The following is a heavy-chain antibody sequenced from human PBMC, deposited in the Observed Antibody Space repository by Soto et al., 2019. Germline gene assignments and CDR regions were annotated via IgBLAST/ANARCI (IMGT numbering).Heavy chain of an antibody. CDR1: GYTLTELS. CDR2: FDPEDGET. V-gene: IGHV1-24*01. Sequence: ASVKVSCKVSGYTLTELSIHWVRQAPGKGLEWMGGFDPEDGETIYAQKFQGRVTISRDNSKNTLYLQMNSLRAEDTAIYYCARDGGYCSGGSCPHFDYWGQGTLVTVS. J-gene: IGHJ4*02. CDR3: ARDGGYCSGGSCPHFDY. D-gene: IGHD2-15*01.